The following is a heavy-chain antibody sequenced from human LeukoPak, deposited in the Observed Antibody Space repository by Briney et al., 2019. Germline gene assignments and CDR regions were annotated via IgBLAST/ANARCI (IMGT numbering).Heavy chain of an antibody. D-gene: IGHD6-13*01. Sequence: SETLSLTCTVSGGSISTYYWSWIRQPPGKGLEWIGYIYYSGSTNYNPSLKSRVTISVDTSKNQFSLKLSSVTAADTAVYYCATNRGYSSSWYGYFQHWGQGTLVTVSS. J-gene: IGHJ1*01. V-gene: IGHV4-59*08. CDR1: GGSISTYY. CDR2: IYYSGST. CDR3: ATNRGYSSSWYGYFQH.